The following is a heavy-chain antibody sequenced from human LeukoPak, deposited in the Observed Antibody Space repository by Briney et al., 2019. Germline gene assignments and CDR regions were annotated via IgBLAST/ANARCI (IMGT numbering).Heavy chain of an antibody. J-gene: IGHJ4*02. D-gene: IGHD3-10*01. CDR3: ARDITMVSYDY. Sequence: ASVKVSCKASGYTFTGYYMHWVRQAPGQGLEWMGRINPNRGGTNYAQKFQGRVTMTRDTSISTAYMELSRLRSDDTAVYYCARDITMVSYDYWGQGTLVTVSS. CDR1: GYTFTGYY. CDR2: INPNRGGT. V-gene: IGHV1-2*06.